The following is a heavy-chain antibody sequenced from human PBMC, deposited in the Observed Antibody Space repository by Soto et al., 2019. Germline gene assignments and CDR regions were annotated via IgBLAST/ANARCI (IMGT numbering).Heavy chain of an antibody. V-gene: IGHV4-59*12. D-gene: IGHD3-22*01. CDR3: ARTYDSNGYANEFDS. Sequence: SETLSLTCSVSGRSITSYYWSWVRQPPGKGLEWIGYIYDNGITSQNPSLKSRVTMSADTSQNQFSLKLTSVTGADTAVYYCARTYDSNGYANEFDSWGQGILVTVSS. CDR2: IYDNGIT. J-gene: IGHJ4*02. CDR1: GRSITSYY.